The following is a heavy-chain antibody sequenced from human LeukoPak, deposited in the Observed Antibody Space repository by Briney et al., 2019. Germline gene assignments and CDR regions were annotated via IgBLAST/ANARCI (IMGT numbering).Heavy chain of an antibody. V-gene: IGHV3-23*01. D-gene: IGHD6-19*01. CDR3: AKSSLWRKYSSGLGYFDY. Sequence: PGGSLRLSCAASGFTFSSYAMSWVRQAPGKGLEWVSAISGSGGSTYYADSVKGRFTISRDNSKNTLYLQMNSLRAEDTAVYYCAKSSLWRKYSSGLGYFDYWGQGTLVTVSS. J-gene: IGHJ4*02. CDR2: ISGSGGST. CDR1: GFTFSSYA.